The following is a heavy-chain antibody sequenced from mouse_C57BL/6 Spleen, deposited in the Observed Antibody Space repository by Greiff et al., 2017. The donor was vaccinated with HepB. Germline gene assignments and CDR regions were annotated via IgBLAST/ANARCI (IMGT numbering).Heavy chain of an antibody. D-gene: IGHD2-3*01. CDR2: IDPSDSYT. Sequence: QVQLQQSGAELVKPGASVKLSCKASGYTFTSYWMQWVKQRPGQGLEWIGEIDPSDSYTNYNQKFKGKAILTVDTSSSTAYMQLSSLTSEDSAVYYCARDDDGYSAWFAYWGQGTLVTVSA. V-gene: IGHV1-50*01. J-gene: IGHJ3*01. CDR1: GYTFTSYW. CDR3: ARDDDGYSAWFAY.